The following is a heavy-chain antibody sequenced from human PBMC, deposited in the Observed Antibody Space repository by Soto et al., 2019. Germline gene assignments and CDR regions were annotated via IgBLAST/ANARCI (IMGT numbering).Heavy chain of an antibody. Sequence: ASVKVSCKTSGGTFSSYAISWVRQAPGQGLEWMGGIIPIFGTANYAQKFQGRVTITADESTSTAYMELSSLRSEDTAVYYCARGGATMVRGVIKGDDLDHTIKYYYYGMDVWGQGTTVTVSS. D-gene: IGHD3-10*01. CDR1: GGTFSSYA. J-gene: IGHJ6*02. V-gene: IGHV1-69*13. CDR2: IIPIFGTA. CDR3: ARGGATMVRGVIKGDDLDHTIKYYYYGMDV.